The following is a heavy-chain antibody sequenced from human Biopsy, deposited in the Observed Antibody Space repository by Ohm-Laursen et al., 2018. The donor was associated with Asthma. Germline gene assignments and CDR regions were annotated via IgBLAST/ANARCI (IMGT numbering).Heavy chain of an antibody. D-gene: IGHD2-21*01. CDR1: GGSIRSHD. CDR3: ARVSQGELYCGGDCYSGFDY. Sequence: SETLSLTCAVSGGSIRSHDWTWIRLPPGKGLEYIGDVSHTGSTNYNPSLKSRVTMSLDTSKNQFSLRLISVTAADTAVYYCARVSQGELYCGGDCYSGFDYWGQGTLVTVSS. V-gene: IGHV4-59*11. CDR2: VSHTGST. J-gene: IGHJ4*02.